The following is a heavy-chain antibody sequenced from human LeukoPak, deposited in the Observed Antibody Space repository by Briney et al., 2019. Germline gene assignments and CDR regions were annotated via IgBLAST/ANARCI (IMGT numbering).Heavy chain of an antibody. Sequence: ASVKVSCKASGYTFTSYGISWVRQAPGQGLEWMGWISAYNGNTNYAQKLQGRVTMTTDTSTSTAYMELRSLRSDDTAVYYCARPAAGTYYYYGMDVWGQGTTVTVSS. J-gene: IGHJ6*02. CDR2: ISAYNGNT. CDR3: ARPAAGTYYYYGMDV. V-gene: IGHV1-18*01. CDR1: GYTFTSYG. D-gene: IGHD6-13*01.